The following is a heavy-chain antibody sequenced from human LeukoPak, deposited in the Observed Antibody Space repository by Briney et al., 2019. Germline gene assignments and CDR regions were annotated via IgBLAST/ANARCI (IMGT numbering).Heavy chain of an antibody. CDR3: ARLDCSADRCHNY. Sequence: PSETLSLTCIVSGDSVSSDYWSWIRQPPGKGLEWIGYINYTGSANYNPSLKSRVTISVDTSKNHVSLNLRSVTAADTAVYYCARLDCSADRCHNYWGQGALVTVSS. J-gene: IGHJ4*02. V-gene: IGHV4-59*08. CDR2: INYTGSA. D-gene: IGHD2-15*01. CDR1: GDSVSSDY.